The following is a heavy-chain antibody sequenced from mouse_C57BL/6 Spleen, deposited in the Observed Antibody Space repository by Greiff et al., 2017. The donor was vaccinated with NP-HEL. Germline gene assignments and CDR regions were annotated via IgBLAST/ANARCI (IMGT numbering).Heavy chain of an antibody. D-gene: IGHD2-1*01. Sequence: EVMLVESGAELVRPGASVKLSCTASGFNFKDYYMPWVKQRPEQGLEWIGTIDPEGGDTYYAPTFQGKATMTGDTSSNTAYLQLSSLTSEDTAVYYCTPSGNYVAMDYWGTGTSVTVAS. CDR1: GFNFKDYY. CDR3: TPSGNYVAMDY. J-gene: IGHJ4*01. V-gene: IGHV14-1*01. CDR2: IDPEGGDT.